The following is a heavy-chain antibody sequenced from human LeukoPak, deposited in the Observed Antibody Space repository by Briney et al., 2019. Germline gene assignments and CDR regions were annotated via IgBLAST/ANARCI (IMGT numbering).Heavy chain of an antibody. Sequence: SETLSLTCAVYGGSFSGYYWSWIRQPPGKGLEWIGEISHSGSTNYNPSLKSRVTISVDTSKNQFSLKLSSVTAADTAVYYCARTIAAAGITAFGIWGQGTMVTVSS. V-gene: IGHV4-34*01. D-gene: IGHD6-13*01. CDR2: ISHSGST. CDR3: ARTIAAAGITAFGI. J-gene: IGHJ3*02. CDR1: GGSFSGYY.